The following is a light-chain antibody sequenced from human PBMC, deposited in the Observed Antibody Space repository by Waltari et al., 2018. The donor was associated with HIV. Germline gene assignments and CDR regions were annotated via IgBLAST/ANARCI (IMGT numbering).Light chain of an antibody. Sequence: EIVLTQSPATLSLSPGGRATLSCRASRSVSSYLAWYQQKPGQAPRLLIYDASNRATGSPARCSGSASETDFTLTISSLEPEDFAVYYCQQRSNWPPMYTFGQGTKLEIK. CDR2: DAS. CDR1: RSVSSY. V-gene: IGKV3-11*01. CDR3: QQRSNWPPMYT. J-gene: IGKJ2*01.